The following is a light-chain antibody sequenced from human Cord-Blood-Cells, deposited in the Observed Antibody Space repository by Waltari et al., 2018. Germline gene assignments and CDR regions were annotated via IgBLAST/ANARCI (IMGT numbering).Light chain of an antibody. Sequence: QSAMTQPASVSGSPGQSITISCTGTSSAVGGSNYVSWYQQHPGKAPKLMIYDVSNRPSGVSNRFSGSKSGNTASLTISGLQAEDEADYCCSSYTSSSTVVFGGGTKLTVL. CDR2: DVS. CDR1: SSAVGGSNY. J-gene: IGLJ2*01. V-gene: IGLV2-14*01. CDR3: SSYTSSSTVV.